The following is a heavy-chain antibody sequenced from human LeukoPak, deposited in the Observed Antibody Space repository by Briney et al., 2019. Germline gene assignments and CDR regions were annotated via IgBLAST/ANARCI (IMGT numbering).Heavy chain of an antibody. CDR3: AKFGDASGPRGGFDP. D-gene: IGHD2-15*01. CDR1: GFTFSTYA. J-gene: IGHJ5*02. CDR2: IHGGGDTT. V-gene: IGHV3-23*01. Sequence: PGGSLRLSCAASGFTFSTYAMSWLRRAPGKGLEWVSAIHGGGDTTYYANSVKGLFTISRDNSKNTLYLQMNSLRAEDTAVYYCAKFGDASGPRGGFDPWGQGTQVSVSS.